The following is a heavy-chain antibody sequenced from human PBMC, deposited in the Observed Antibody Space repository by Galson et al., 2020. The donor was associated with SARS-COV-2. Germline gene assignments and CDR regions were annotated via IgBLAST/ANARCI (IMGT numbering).Heavy chain of an antibody. CDR1: GDSLNSISYF. D-gene: IGHD3-3*01. J-gene: IGHJ5*02. V-gene: IGHV4-61*09. CDR3: LRRRGGSGAFWCSSGDTWFDP. Sequence: SETLSLTCSVSGDSLNSISYFWSWVRQPAGGGLEWIGHTYTSGTTKYNPSSESRVAISKDTSKNQYYLQLTSVAVADTAVYYCLRRRGGSGAFWCSSGDTWFDPWGQGIQVIVSS. CDR2: TYTSGTT.